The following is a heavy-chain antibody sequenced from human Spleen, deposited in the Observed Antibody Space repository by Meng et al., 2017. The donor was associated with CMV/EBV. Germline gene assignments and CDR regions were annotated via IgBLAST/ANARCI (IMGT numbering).Heavy chain of an antibody. J-gene: IGHJ4*02. V-gene: IGHV3-30*04. CDR3: AREARNYYASGTYYTPLAY. CDR1: FSVYA. D-gene: IGHD3-10*01. Sequence: FSVYARHWVRQAPGKGLEWVAVISYDGSNQHYGDSVKGRFTISRDNSKSTLYLQMNSLRAEDTAVYYCAREARNYYASGTYYTPLAYWGQGTLVTVSS. CDR2: ISYDGSNQ.